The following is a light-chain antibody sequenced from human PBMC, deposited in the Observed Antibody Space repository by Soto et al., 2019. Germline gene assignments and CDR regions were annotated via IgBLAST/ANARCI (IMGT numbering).Light chain of an antibody. CDR2: AAS. Sequence: DIQMTQSPSSLSASVGDRVTITCRASQSISSYLNWYQQNPGKAPKLLIYAASTLQSGVPSRFSGSGAGTEFTLTISSLQPEDFATYYCQQLNSYPFTFGQGTRLEI. J-gene: IGKJ5*01. V-gene: IGKV1-9*01. CDR1: QSISSY. CDR3: QQLNSYPFT.